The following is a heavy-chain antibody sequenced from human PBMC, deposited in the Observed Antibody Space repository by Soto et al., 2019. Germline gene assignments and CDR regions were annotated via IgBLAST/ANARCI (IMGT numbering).Heavy chain of an antibody. D-gene: IGHD3-9*01. J-gene: IGHJ4*02. V-gene: IGHV1-69*13. CDR1: GGTFSSYA. Sequence: GASVKVSCKASGGTFSSYAISWVRQAPGQGLEWMGGNIPIFGTANYAQKFQGRVTITADESRSTAYMELSSLRSEDTAVYYCARDTDILTEPFDYWGRGTLVTVSS. CDR2: NIPIFGTA. CDR3: ARDTDILTEPFDY.